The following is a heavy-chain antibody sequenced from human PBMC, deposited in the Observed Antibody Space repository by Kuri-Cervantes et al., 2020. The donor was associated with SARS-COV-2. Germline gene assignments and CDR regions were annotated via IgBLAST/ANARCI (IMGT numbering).Heavy chain of an antibody. J-gene: IGHJ6*04. Sequence: ESLKISCAVYGGSFSGYYWSWIRQPPGKGLEWIGEINHSGSTNYNPSLKSRVTISVDTPKNQFSLKLSSVTAADTAVYYCARPGGFLDVWGKGTTVTVSS. CDR1: GGSFSGYY. V-gene: IGHV4-34*01. D-gene: IGHD4-23*01. CDR2: INHSGST. CDR3: ARPGGFLDV.